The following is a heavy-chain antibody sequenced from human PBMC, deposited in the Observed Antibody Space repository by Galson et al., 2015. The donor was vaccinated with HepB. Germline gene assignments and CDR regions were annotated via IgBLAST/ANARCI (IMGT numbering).Heavy chain of an antibody. J-gene: IGHJ6*02. V-gene: IGHV1-18*04. CDR1: GYTFTSYG. Sequence: SVKVSCKASGYTFTSYGISWVRQAPGQGLEWMGWISAHNGNTNYAQKLQGRVTMTTDTSTSTAYMELRSLRSDDTAVYYCARANAPLGKYLSRVDYYYGMDVWGQGTTVTVSS. CDR2: ISAHNGNT. D-gene: IGHD1-1*01. CDR3: ARANAPLGKYLSRVDYYYGMDV.